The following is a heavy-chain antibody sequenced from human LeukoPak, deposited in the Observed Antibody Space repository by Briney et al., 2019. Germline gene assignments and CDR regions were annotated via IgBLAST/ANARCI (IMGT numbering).Heavy chain of an antibody. Sequence: GGSLRLSCVASGFTFNDYWINWVRQAPGKGLEWVANIKEDGSDKYYVDSVKGRFTISRDNAKNSLYLQMSSLRAEDTAVYYCVENYGGTWGQGTLVTVSS. CDR3: VENYGGT. D-gene: IGHD4-17*01. CDR2: IKEDGSDK. CDR1: GFTFNDYW. V-gene: IGHV3-7*01. J-gene: IGHJ5*02.